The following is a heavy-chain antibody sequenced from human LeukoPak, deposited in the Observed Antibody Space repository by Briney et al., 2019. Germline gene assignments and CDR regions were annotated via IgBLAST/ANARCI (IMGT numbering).Heavy chain of an antibody. CDR1: GYSLTSYW. J-gene: IGHJ4*02. CDR3: ARSPLGYCSGNSCSYFEY. D-gene: IGHD2-15*01. V-gene: IGHV5-51*01. CDR2: IYPGDSDT. Sequence: GESLKISCKGSGYSLTSYWIGWVRQMPGKGLEWMGIIYPGDSDTRYSPSFQGQVTISADKSISTAYLQWSSLKASDTAMYYCARSPLGYCSGNSCSYFEYWGQGTLVTVSS.